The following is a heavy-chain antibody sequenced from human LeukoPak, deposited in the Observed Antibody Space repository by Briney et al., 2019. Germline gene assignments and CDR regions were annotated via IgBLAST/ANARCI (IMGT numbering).Heavy chain of an antibody. D-gene: IGHD6-19*01. CDR2: IHYSGST. J-gene: IGHJ4*02. Sequence: SETLSLTCTVSGGSISSYYWSWIRQPPGKGLEWIGYIHYSGSTNYNPSLKSRVTISVDTSKNQFSLKLSSVTAADTAVYYCARAVAAHYFDYWGQGTLVTVSS. V-gene: IGHV4-59*01. CDR3: ARAVAAHYFDY. CDR1: GGSISSYY.